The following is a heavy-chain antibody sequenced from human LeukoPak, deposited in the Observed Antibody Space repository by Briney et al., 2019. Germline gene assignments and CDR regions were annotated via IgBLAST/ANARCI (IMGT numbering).Heavy chain of an antibody. Sequence: TPSQTLSLTCAVYGGSFSGYYWGWIRQPPRKGLEWIGEINHSGSTNYNPSLKSRVTISVDTSKNQFSLKLSSVTAADTAVYYCARASGCSSTSCYFRYWGQGTLVTVSS. CDR2: INHSGST. CDR3: ARASGCSSTSCYFRY. D-gene: IGHD2-2*01. J-gene: IGHJ4*02. CDR1: GGSFSGYY. V-gene: IGHV4-34*01.